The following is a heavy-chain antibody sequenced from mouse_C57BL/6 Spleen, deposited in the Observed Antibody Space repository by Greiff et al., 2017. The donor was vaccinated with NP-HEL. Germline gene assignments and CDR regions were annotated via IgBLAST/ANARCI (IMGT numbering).Heavy chain of an antibody. Sequence: EVQLQESGPGLVKPSQSLSLTCSVTGYSITSGYYWNWIRQFPGNKLEWVGYISYDGSNNYNPSLKNRISITRDTSKNQFFLKLNSVTTEDTATYYCAREITTVVAFDYWGQGTTLTVSS. J-gene: IGHJ2*01. V-gene: IGHV3-6*01. D-gene: IGHD1-1*01. CDR2: ISYDGSN. CDR1: GYSITSGYY. CDR3: AREITTVVAFDY.